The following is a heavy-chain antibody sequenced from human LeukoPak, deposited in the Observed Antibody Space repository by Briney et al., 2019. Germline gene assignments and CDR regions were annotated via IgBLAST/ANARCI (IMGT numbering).Heavy chain of an antibody. J-gene: IGHJ4*02. CDR1: GFTFSSYA. Sequence: GGSLRLSCAASGFTFSSYAMSWVRQAPGKGLEWVSAISGSGGSTYYADSVKGRFTISRDNSKNTLYLQMNSLRAEDTAVYYCAKDPEITGTPADYFDYWGQGTLVTVSS. V-gene: IGHV3-23*01. CDR2: ISGSGGST. CDR3: AKDPEITGTPADYFDY. D-gene: IGHD1-20*01.